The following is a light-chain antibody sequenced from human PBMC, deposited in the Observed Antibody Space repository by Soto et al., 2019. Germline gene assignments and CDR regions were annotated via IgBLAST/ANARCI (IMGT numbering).Light chain of an antibody. CDR1: QSVSNN. V-gene: IGKV3-15*01. CDR2: GAS. Sequence: EIVMTQSPATLSVSPGERATLSCRASQSVSNNLAWYQQKPGQAPRLLIYGASTRATGITARFSGSGSGTEFTLTISSLQSEDFAVHYCQQYNNWPFTFGQGTKLEIK. J-gene: IGKJ2*01. CDR3: QQYNNWPFT.